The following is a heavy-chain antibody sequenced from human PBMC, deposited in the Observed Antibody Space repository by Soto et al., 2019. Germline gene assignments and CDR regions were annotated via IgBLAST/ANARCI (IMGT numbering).Heavy chain of an antibody. V-gene: IGHV4-4*02. J-gene: IGHJ4*02. Sequence: QVQLQESGPGLVESSGTLSLTCEVSSGSISSGNWWSWVRQPPGKGLEWIGEIYYTGATNYNPSLKTRVTMTTDKAKDQFSLNLRSATAADTAVYYCARVFSSGSGWMYYFDFWGQGILVSVSS. D-gene: IGHD6-25*01. CDR1: SGSISSGNW. CDR2: IYYTGAT. CDR3: ARVFSSGSGWMYYFDF.